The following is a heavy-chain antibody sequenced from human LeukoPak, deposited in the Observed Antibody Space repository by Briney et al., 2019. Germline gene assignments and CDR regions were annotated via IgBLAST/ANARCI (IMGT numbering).Heavy chain of an antibody. V-gene: IGHV3-7*01. J-gene: IGHJ3*02. D-gene: IGHD2/OR15-2a*01. CDR3: ARDWHHSNSRDFAFDI. CDR2: IKQDGSEK. CDR1: GFTFSSYW. Sequence: PGGSLRLSCAASGFTFSSYWMSWVRQAPGKGLEWVANIKQDGSEKYYVDSVKGRFTVSRDNAKKSLYLQMNSLRAEDTAVYHCARDWHHSNSRDFAFDIWGQGTMVTVSS.